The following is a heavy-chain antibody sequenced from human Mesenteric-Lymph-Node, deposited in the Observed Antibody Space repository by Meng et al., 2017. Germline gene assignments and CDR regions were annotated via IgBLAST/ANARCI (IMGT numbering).Heavy chain of an antibody. Sequence: SETLSLTCTVSGGSISSYYWSWIRQPPGKGLEWIGYIYYSGSTNYNPSLKSRVTISVDTSKNQFSLKLSSVTAADTAVYYCARFRSGSYSDYWGQGTQVTVSS. CDR1: GGSISSYY. J-gene: IGHJ4*02. CDR3: ARFRSGSYSDY. V-gene: IGHV4-59*01. D-gene: IGHD1-26*01. CDR2: IYYSGST.